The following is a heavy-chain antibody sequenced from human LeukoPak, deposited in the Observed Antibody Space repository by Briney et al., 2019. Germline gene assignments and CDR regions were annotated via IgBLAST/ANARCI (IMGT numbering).Heavy chain of an antibody. CDR1: GFTFSSYA. CDR3: ARNIAGAGGSLTY. J-gene: IGHJ4*02. D-gene: IGHD6-13*01. Sequence: GGSLRLSCAASGFTFSSYAMSWVRQAPGKGLEWVSTLSGSGYSTYYADSVKGRFTISRDSSKNTLYLQMNSLRAEDTALYYCARNIAGAGGSLTYWGQGTLVTVSS. CDR2: LSGSGYST. V-gene: IGHV3-23*01.